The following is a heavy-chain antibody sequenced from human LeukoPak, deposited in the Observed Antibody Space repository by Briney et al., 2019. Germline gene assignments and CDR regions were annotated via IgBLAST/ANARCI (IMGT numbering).Heavy chain of an antibody. J-gene: IGHJ6*03. V-gene: IGHV3-11*04. D-gene: IGHD2-15*01. CDR3: GRDLSRAWRYCSGGSCYSGYYYYYMDV. CDR1: GFTFSDYY. Sequence: PGGSLRLSCAASGFTFSDYYMSWIRQAPGQGLEWVSYISSSSSTISYTDSVKGRFTISMDDAKNSLYLQMNSLGAEDTAVYYCGRDLSRAWRYCSGGSCYSGYYYYYMDVWGKGTTVTISS. CDR2: ISSSSSTI.